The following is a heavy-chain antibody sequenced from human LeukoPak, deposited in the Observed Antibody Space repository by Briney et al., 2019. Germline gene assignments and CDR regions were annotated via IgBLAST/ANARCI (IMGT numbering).Heavy chain of an antibody. CDR2: INPNSGGT. Sequence: ASVKVSCKASGYTFTSYGISWVRQAPGQGLEWMGWINPNSGGTNYAQKFQGRVTMTRDTSISTAYMELSRLRSDDTAVYYCARGYYYDSSGYNYFDYWGQGTLVTVSS. D-gene: IGHD3-22*01. J-gene: IGHJ4*02. CDR1: GYTFTSYG. V-gene: IGHV1-2*02. CDR3: ARGYYYDSSGYNYFDY.